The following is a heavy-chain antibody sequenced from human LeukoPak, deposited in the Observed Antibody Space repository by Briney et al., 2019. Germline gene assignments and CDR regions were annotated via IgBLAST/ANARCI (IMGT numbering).Heavy chain of an antibody. J-gene: IGHJ3*02. CDR2: INPNSGGT. Sequence: ASVKVSCKASGYTFTGYYMHWVRQAPGQGLEWMGWINPNSGGTNYAQKFQGRVTMTRDTSISTAYMELSRLRSDDTAVYYCARVRGYSSLNAFDIWGQGTMVTVSS. CDR1: GYTFTGYY. CDR3: ARVRGYSSLNAFDI. D-gene: IGHD6-13*01. V-gene: IGHV1-2*02.